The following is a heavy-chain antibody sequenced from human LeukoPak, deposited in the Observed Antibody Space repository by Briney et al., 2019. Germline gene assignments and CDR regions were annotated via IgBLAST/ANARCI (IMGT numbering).Heavy chain of an antibody. CDR1: GGSISSSSYY. Sequence: PSETLSLTCTVSGGSISSSSYYWGWIRQPPGKGLEWIGSIYYSGSTYYNPSLKSRVTISVDTSENQFSLKLSSVTAADTAVYYCARLRVTADAFDIWGQGTMVTVSS. D-gene: IGHD4-17*01. J-gene: IGHJ3*02. V-gene: IGHV4-39*01. CDR2: IYYSGST. CDR3: ARLRVTADAFDI.